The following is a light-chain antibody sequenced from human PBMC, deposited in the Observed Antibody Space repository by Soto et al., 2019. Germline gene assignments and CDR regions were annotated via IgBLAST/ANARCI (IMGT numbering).Light chain of an antibody. J-gene: IGKJ2*01. V-gene: IGKV3D-15*01. CDR2: AAS. CDR1: QSVSSD. Sequence: EIVMTQSPATLSVSPGERVTLSCRASQSVSSDLAWYQQKPGQAPRLLIYAASIRATGIPARFSGSGSGTEFSLAISSLQSEDFAVYYCKQYINWPPTFTFGQGTKLEIK. CDR3: KQYINWPPTFT.